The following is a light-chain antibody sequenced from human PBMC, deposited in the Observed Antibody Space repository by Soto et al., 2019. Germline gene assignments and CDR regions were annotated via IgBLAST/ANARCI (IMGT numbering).Light chain of an antibody. CDR2: DAS. CDR3: QQFNNYPLT. J-gene: IGKJ4*01. V-gene: IGKV1D-13*01. CDR1: QGISSG. Sequence: AILLTQSPSSLSASAGDRVTITCRASQGISSGLAWYQQKPGRAPNLVISDASSLKSGVPSRFSGSGSGTDFTLTISSLQPEDFATYYCQQFNNYPLTFGGGTKVEIK.